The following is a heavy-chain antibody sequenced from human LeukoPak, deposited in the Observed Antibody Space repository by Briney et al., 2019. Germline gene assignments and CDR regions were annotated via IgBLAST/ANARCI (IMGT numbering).Heavy chain of an antibody. CDR1: GGSISSYY. V-gene: IGHV4-59*01. Sequence: SETLSLTCTVSGGSISSYYWSWIRQPPGKGLEWIGYIYYSGSTNYNPSLKSRVTISVDTSKNQFSLKLSSVTAADTAVYYCARGSSVGEYFQHWGQGTLVTVSS. CDR2: IYYSGST. CDR3: ARGSSVGEYFQH. J-gene: IGHJ1*01. D-gene: IGHD1-26*01.